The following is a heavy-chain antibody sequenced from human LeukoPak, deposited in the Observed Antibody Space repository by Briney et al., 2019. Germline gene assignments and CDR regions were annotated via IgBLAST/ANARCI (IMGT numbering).Heavy chain of an antibody. J-gene: IGHJ4*02. D-gene: IGHD6-6*01. V-gene: IGHV3-23*01. CDR2: ISGSGADP. Sequence: SGGSLRLSCAASGFPFTFAMSWVRQAPGKGLEWVSTISGSGADPYYADSVRGRFTISRDNSKNMLYLQMNSLRAEDTAVYYCAKQSTARSLGEGGQGTLVTVSS. CDR3: AKQSTARSLGE. CDR1: GFPFTFA.